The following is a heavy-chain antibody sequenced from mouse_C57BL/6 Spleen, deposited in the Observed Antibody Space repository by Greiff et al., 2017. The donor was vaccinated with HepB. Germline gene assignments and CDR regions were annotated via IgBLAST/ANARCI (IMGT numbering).Heavy chain of an antibody. Sequence: EVMLVESEGGLVQPGSSMKLSCTASGFTFSDYYMAWVRQVPEKGLEWVANINYDGSSTYYLDSLKSRFIISRDNAKNILYLQMSSLKSEDTATYYCARGMGMYYFDYWGQGTTLTVSS. CDR3: ARGMGMYYFDY. CDR1: GFTFSDYY. V-gene: IGHV5-16*01. J-gene: IGHJ2*01. CDR2: INYDGSST.